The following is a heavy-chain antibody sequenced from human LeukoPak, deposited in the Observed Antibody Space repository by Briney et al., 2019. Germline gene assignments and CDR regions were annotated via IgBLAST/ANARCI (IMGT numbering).Heavy chain of an antibody. V-gene: IGHV4-59*04. D-gene: IGHD3-10*01. CDR3: ARHQVQSEDFDY. J-gene: IGHJ4*02. CDR1: GGSISSYY. Sequence: SETLSLTCTVSGGSISSYYWSWIRQPPGKGLEWIGNIYYSGSTYYNPSLKSRVTISVDTSKNQFSLKLSSVTAADTAVYYCARHQVQSEDFDYWGQGTLVTVSS. CDR2: IYYSGST.